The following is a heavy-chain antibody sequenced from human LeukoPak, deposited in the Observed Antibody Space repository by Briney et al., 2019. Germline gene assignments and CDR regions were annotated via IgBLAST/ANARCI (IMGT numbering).Heavy chain of an antibody. CDR2: ISSSSSYI. V-gene: IGHV3-21*01. CDR1: GFTFSSYS. CDR3: ASGLLWFGEFSFDY. D-gene: IGHD3-10*01. J-gene: IGHJ4*02. Sequence: GGSLRLSCAASGFTFSSYSINWVRQAPGKGLEWVSSISSSSSYIYYADSVKGRFTISRDNAKNSLYLQMNSLRAEDTAVYYCASGLLWFGEFSFDYWGQGTLVTVSS.